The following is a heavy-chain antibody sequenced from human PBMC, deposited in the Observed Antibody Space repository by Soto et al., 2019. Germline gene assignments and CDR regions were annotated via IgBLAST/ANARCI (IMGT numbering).Heavy chain of an antibody. CDR1: GYTFTGYY. CDR2: INPNSGGT. D-gene: IGHD4-4*01. Sequence: ASVKVSCKASGYTFTGYYMHWVRQAPGQGLEWMGWINPNSGGTNYAQKFQGWVTMTRDTSISTAYMELSRLRSDDTAVYYCARGMTTVNTLDYWGQGNLVTVSS. CDR3: ARGMTTVNTLDY. V-gene: IGHV1-2*04. J-gene: IGHJ4*02.